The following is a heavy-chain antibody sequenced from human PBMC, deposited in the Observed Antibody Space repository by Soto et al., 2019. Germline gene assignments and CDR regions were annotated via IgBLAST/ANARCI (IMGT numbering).Heavy chain of an antibody. CDR2: INAGNGNT. D-gene: IGHD2-21*02. Sequence: QVQLVQSGAEEKKPGASVKVSCKASGYTFTSYAMHWVRQAPGQRLEWMGWINAGNGNTKYSQKFQGRVTITRDTSARTAYRELRSLRSEDTAVYYCARAWVVVTAPDYWGQGTLVTVSS. V-gene: IGHV1-3*05. J-gene: IGHJ4*02. CDR3: ARAWVVVTAPDY. CDR1: GYTFTSYA.